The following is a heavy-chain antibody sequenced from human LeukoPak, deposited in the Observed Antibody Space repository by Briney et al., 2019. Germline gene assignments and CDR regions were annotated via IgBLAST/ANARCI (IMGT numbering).Heavy chain of an antibody. CDR1: GGSISSSSSY. V-gene: IGHV4-61*05. CDR3: ARVGGLPEQFDY. J-gene: IGHJ4*02. CDR2: IYYSGST. D-gene: IGHD1-26*01. Sequence: PSETLSLTCSVSGGSISSSSSYWGWIRQPPGKGLEWIGYIYYSGSTNYNPSLKSRVTISVDTSKNQFSLKLSSVTAADTAVYYCARVGGLPEQFDYWGQGTLVTVSS.